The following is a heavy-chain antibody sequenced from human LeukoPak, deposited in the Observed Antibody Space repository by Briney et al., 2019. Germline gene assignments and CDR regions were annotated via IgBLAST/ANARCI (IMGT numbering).Heavy chain of an antibody. CDR3: ARSPYYYYMDV. V-gene: IGHV4-59*02. CDR2: INNSGNL. Sequence: SETLSLTCSVSGGSVNLYYWSWIRQSPGKGLEWIGYINNSGNLYYNPSLKSRVTITLDTSNNQVSLRLTSVTAADTAVYYCARSPYYYYMDVWGKGTTVTVSS. CDR1: GGSVNLYY. J-gene: IGHJ6*03.